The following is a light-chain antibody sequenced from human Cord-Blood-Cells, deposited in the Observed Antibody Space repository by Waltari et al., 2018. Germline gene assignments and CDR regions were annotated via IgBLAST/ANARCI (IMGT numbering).Light chain of an antibody. V-gene: IGKV3-20*01. J-gene: IGKJ2*01. Sequence: EIVLTQSPGILSLSPGERAPLSCRASQSVSSSYLAWYLQKPGQAPRLLIYGASSRATGIPDRFSGSGSGTDFTLTISRLEPEDFAVYYCQQYGSSPPYTFGQGTKLEIK. CDR3: QQYGSSPPYT. CDR2: GAS. CDR1: QSVSSSY.